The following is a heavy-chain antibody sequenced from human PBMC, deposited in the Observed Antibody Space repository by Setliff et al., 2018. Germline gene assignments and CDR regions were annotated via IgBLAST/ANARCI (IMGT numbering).Heavy chain of an antibody. D-gene: IGHD4-17*01. CDR3: ARADHLVTTTFDY. Sequence: VASVKVSCKASGYTFTSYAMNWVRQAPGRGLEWMGWINTNSGNPTYAQGFTGRFVFSLDTSVSTAYLQISSLKAEDTAVYYCARADHLVTTTFDYWGQGTLVTVSS. CDR1: GYTFTSYA. CDR2: INTNSGNP. V-gene: IGHV7-4-1*02. J-gene: IGHJ4*01.